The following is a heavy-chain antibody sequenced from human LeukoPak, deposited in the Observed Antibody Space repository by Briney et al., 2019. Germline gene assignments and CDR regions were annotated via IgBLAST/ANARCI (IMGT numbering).Heavy chain of an antibody. CDR1: GYTFTSYG. CDR2: ISGYNGNT. D-gene: IGHD3-16*02. J-gene: IGHJ5*02. V-gene: IGHV1-18*01. Sequence: ASVKVSCKASGYTFTSYGISWARQSPGQGLEWMGWISGYNGNTNYAQNLQGRVTMTRDMSTTTDYMELSSLRSEDTAVYYCARDNSVGDIAWWFDPWGQGTLVTVSS. CDR3: ARDNSVGDIAWWFDP.